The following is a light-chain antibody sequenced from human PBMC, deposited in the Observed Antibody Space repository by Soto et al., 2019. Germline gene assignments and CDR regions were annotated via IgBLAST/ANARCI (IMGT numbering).Light chain of an antibody. CDR2: GAS. CDR1: QSVTSNY. Sequence: EIVLTQSPGTLSLSPGESATLSCRASQSVTSNYLAWYQQKPGQAPRLLIYGASSRATGIPDRISGSGSGTDFTLTINRLESEDFAVYYCQQYGNSPWTVGRGTKVEIK. J-gene: IGKJ1*01. V-gene: IGKV3-20*01. CDR3: QQYGNSPWT.